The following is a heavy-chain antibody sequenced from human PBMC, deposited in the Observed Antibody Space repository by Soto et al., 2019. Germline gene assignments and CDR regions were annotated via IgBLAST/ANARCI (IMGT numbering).Heavy chain of an antibody. CDR1: GGTISSYY. V-gene: IGHV4-59*08. CDR2: IYYSGST. Sequence: PSETLSLTCTASGGTISSYYCTWIRQQPGKRQEWIGYIYYSGSTNYNPSLKSRVTISVDTSKNQLSLKPRPVTHADTAAYHCGRHYSSSWVDYWGHGTLVTVSS. D-gene: IGHD6-13*01. CDR3: GRHYSSSWVDY. J-gene: IGHJ4*01.